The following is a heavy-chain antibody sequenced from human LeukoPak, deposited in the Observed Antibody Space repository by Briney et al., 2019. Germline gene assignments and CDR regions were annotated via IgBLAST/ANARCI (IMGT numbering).Heavy chain of an antibody. CDR1: GFTFSNFW. CDR3: ARMVRETDY. J-gene: IGHJ4*02. D-gene: IGHD3-10*01. CDR2: IKQDGSET. V-gene: IGHV3-7*01. Sequence: GGSLRLSCAASGFTFSNFWMSWVRQAPGKGLEWVANIKQDGSETYHVDSVKGRFTISRDNAKNSLYLQMNSLRAEDTAVYYCARMVRETDYWGQGTLVTVSS.